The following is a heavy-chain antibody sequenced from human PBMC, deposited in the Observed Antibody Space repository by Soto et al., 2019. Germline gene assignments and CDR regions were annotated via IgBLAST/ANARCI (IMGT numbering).Heavy chain of an antibody. D-gene: IGHD3-3*01. V-gene: IGHV1-18*04. J-gene: IGHJ4*01. Sequence: XPVKIACKASVYSFTKYGNSWVRQAPGQGLEWMGWISAYNGNTNYAQNLQGRVTMTTDTATSTAYMELRSLRSDDTAVYYCARRDVLRFLEWLICGQRTLVTVTS. CDR2: ISAYNGNT. CDR1: VYSFTKYG. CDR3: ARRDVLRFLEWLI.